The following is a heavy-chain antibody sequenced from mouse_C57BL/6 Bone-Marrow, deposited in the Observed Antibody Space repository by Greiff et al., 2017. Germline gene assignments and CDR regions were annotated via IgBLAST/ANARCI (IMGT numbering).Heavy chain of an antibody. Sequence: VESGEGLVKPGGSLKLSCAASGFTFSSYAMSWVRQTPEKRLEWVAYISSGGDYIYYSDTVKGRFTISRDNARNTLYLQMSRLKSEDTARYYCTRGGGDYGGQGTSVTVSS. CDR1: GFTFSSYA. J-gene: IGHJ4*01. CDR3: TRGGGDY. CDR2: ISSGGDYI. V-gene: IGHV5-9-1*02.